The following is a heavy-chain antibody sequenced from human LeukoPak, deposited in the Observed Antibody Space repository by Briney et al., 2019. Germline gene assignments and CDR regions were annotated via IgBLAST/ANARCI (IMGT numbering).Heavy chain of an antibody. Sequence: PGGSLRLSCAASGFTFSSYSMNWVRQAPGEGLEWVSSISSSSSYIYYVDSVKGRFTISRDNAKNSLFLQMNSLRAEDTAMYYCARTGYDSSGYYSDYWGQGTLVTVSS. J-gene: IGHJ4*02. V-gene: IGHV3-21*01. D-gene: IGHD3-22*01. CDR2: ISSSSSYI. CDR1: GFTFSSYS. CDR3: ARTGYDSSGYYSDY.